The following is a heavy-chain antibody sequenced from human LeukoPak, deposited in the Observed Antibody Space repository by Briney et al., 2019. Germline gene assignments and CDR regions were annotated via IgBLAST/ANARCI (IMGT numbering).Heavy chain of an antibody. V-gene: IGHV3-48*03. CDR3: ARVPMVRGVTPWGAFDI. D-gene: IGHD3-10*01. J-gene: IGHJ3*02. Sequence: GGSLRLSCAASGFTFSSYEMNWVRQAPGKGLEWVSYISSSGSTIYYADSVKGQFTISRDNAKNSPYLQMNSLRAEDTAVYYCARVPMVRGVTPWGAFDIWGQGTMVTVSS. CDR2: ISSSGSTI. CDR1: GFTFSSYE.